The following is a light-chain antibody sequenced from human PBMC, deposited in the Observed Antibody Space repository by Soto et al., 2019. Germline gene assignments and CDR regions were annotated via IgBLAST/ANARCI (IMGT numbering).Light chain of an antibody. CDR3: QQTYSTPGYT. CDR2: VAS. CDR1: QTISTY. V-gene: IGKV1-39*01. Sequence: DIQMTQSPSSMSASVGDRVTITCRASQTISTYVNWYQQKPGKAPKVLIYVASILQSGVPSRFSGSGSGTDFNLTIRSLQPEDFTTYYCQQTYSTPGYTFGQGTNLEIK. J-gene: IGKJ2*01.